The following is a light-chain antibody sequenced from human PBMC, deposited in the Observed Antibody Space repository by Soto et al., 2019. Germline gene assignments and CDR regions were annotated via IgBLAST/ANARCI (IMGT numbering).Light chain of an antibody. CDR1: QSVRSSY. CDR3: QQYGSSTSIT. J-gene: IGKJ5*01. V-gene: IGKV3-20*01. Sequence: EIVLTQSPGTLSLSPGERATLSCRASQSVRSSYLAWYQQKPGQAPRLLIYGASSRATGIPDRFSGSGSGTGFTLTISRLEPEDFAVYYCQQYGSSTSITFGQGTRLEIK. CDR2: GAS.